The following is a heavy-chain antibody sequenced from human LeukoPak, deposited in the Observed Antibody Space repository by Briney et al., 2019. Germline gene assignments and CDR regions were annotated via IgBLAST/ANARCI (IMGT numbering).Heavy chain of an antibody. J-gene: IGHJ3*02. D-gene: IGHD3-16*01. CDR3: ARDLRPYAFDI. Sequence: EASVKVSCKASGYTFGVYYIHWLRQAPGQGLEWLGWINPNNGGTLYSQKFQGGVTMSRDTSISAVYMELNRLTTDDTAVYFCARDLRPYAFDIWGQGTMVTVSS. V-gene: IGHV1-2*02. CDR1: GYTFGVYY. CDR2: INPNNGGT.